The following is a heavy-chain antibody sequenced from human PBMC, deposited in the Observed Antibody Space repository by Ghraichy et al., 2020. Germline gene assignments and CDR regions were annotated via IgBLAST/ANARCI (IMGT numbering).Heavy chain of an antibody. Sequence: GGSLRLSCAASGFTFSSYWMHWVRQAPGKGLVWVSRINSDGSSTSYADSVKGRFTISRDNAKNTLYLQMNSLRDEDTAVYYCARTDTNAAYAFDIWGQGTMVTVYS. CDR3: ARTDTNAAYAFDI. CDR1: GFTFSSYW. J-gene: IGHJ3*02. D-gene: IGHD2-8*01. V-gene: IGHV3-74*01. CDR2: INSDGSST.